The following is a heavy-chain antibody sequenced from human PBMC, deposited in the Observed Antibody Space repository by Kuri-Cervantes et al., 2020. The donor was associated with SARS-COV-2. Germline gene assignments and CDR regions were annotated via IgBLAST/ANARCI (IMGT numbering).Heavy chain of an antibody. V-gene: IGHV4-34*01. J-gene: IGHJ2*01. CDR3: ARGGPFGGVVLALTDVRTWYFDL. CDR1: GGSISSYY. D-gene: IGHD3-10*01. Sequence: ESLKISCTVSGGSISSYYWSWIRQPPGKGLEWLGEINHSGSTTYKPPLKSRVSMSVDMSKNQFSLKLSSVTAADTAVYYCARGGPFGGVVLALTDVRTWYFDLWGRGSLVTVSS. CDR2: INHSGST.